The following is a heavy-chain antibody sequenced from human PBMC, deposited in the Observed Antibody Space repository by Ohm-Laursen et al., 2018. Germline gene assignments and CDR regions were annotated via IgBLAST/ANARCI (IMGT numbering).Heavy chain of an antibody. D-gene: IGHD3-10*01. V-gene: IGHV3-23*01. CDR3: AKGRSGGTGHGNWFES. J-gene: IGHJ5*01. Sequence: SLRLSCAASGFTFSGYAMSWVRQGPEKGLEWVSVATGSGRSTYYTDSVKGRFSISRDNSKNTLYLQMNSLRVEDSAVNYCAKGRSGGTGHGNWFESWGQGALVIVSS. CDR2: ATGSGRST. CDR1: GFTFSGYA.